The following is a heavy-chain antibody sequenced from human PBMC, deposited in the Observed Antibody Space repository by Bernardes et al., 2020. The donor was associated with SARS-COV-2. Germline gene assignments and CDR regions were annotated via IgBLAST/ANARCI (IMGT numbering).Heavy chain of an antibody. CDR3: ARGSGFDTWFDP. Sequence: SGPTLVKPTQTLTLTCTFSGFSVSSSGVGVGWIRQPPGKALEWLAVLYWDDDNYYNPSLRSRLTVTRDTSKNQVVLTMTNMDPVDTATYYCARGSGFDTWFDPWGQGILVTVSS. V-gene: IGHV2-5*02. CDR1: GFSVSSSGVG. J-gene: IGHJ5*01. CDR2: LYWDDDN. D-gene: IGHD3-3*01.